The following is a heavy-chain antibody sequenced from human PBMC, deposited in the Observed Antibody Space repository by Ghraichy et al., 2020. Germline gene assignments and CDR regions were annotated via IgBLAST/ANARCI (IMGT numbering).Heavy chain of an antibody. CDR2: INHSGST. D-gene: IGHD7-27*01. V-gene: IGHV4-34*01. J-gene: IGHJ1*01. Sequence: SETLSLTCAVYGGSFSGYYWSWIRQPPGKGLEWIGEINHSGSTNYNPSLKSRVTISVDTSKNQFSLKLSSVTAADTAVYYCARGWGQYFQHWGQGTLVTVSS. CDR3: ARGWGQYFQH. CDR1: GGSFSGYY.